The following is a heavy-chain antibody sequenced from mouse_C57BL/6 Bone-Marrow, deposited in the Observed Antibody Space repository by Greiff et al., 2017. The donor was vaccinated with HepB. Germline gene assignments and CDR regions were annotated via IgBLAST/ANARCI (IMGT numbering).Heavy chain of an antibody. CDR3: TSWRDSNYVEDY. Sequence: VQLQQSGAELLRPGASVKLSCTASGFNIKDDYMHWVKQRPEQGLEWIGWIDPENGDTEYASKFQGKATITADTSSNTAYLQLSSLTSEDTAVYYCTSWRDSNYVEDYWGQGTSVTVSS. V-gene: IGHV14-4*01. CDR1: GFNIKDDY. J-gene: IGHJ4*01. D-gene: IGHD2-5*01. CDR2: IDPENGDT.